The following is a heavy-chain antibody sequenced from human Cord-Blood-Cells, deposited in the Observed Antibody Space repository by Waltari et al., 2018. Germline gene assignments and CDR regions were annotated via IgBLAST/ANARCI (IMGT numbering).Heavy chain of an antibody. J-gene: IGHJ5*02. CDR2: IRSKAYGGTT. CDR3: TSYDSSCLQSGWFDP. V-gene: IGHV3-49*05. CDR1: GFTFGASA. Sequence: EVQLVESGGGWVRQGRSLRLSCTASGFTFGASATSWFRQAPGMGVEWVGFIRSKAYGGTTEYAASVKGRFTISRDDSKSIAYLQMNSLKTEDTAVYYCTSYDSSCLQSGWFDPWGQGTLVTVSS. D-gene: IGHD3-22*01.